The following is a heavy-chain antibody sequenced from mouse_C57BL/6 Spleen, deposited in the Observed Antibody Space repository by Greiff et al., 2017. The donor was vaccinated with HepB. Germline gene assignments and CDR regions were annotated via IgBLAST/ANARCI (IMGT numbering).Heavy chain of an antibody. CDR3: ASVYSNYDYYAMDY. V-gene: IGHV1-64*01. CDR1: GYTFTSYW. J-gene: IGHJ4*01. Sequence: VQLQQSGAELVKPGASVKLSCKASGYTFTSYWMHWVKQRPGQGLEWIGMIHPNSGSTNYNEKFKSKATLTVDKSSSTAYMQLSSLTSEDSAVYYCASVYSNYDYYAMDYWGQGTSVTVSS. D-gene: IGHD2-5*01. CDR2: IHPNSGST.